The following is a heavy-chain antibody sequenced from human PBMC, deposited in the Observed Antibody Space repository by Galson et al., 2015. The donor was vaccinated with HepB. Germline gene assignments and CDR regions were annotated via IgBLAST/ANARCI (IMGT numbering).Heavy chain of an antibody. Sequence: SLRVSCAASGFTFSTYAMHWVCQAPGKGLEWVAVISYDGSNKYYADSVKGRLTISRDNSKNTLYLQMNSLRTEDTAIYYCAKDGCDGNCYSQYYFDSWGQGTLVTVSS. D-gene: IGHD2-21*02. V-gene: IGHV3-30-3*01. J-gene: IGHJ4*02. CDR1: GFTFSTYA. CDR2: ISYDGSNK. CDR3: AKDGCDGNCYSQYYFDS.